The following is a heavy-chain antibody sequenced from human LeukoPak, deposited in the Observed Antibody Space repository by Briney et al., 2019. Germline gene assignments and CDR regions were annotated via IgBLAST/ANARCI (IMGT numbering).Heavy chain of an antibody. CDR1: GGYISSSSYY. D-gene: IGHD5-18*01. V-gene: IGHV4-39*07. J-gene: IGHJ4*02. Sequence: TSETLSLTCTVSGGYISSSSYYWGWIRQPPGKGLEWIGSIYYSGSTYYNPSLKSRVTISVDTSKNQFSLKLSSVTAADTAVYFCARETSERGYSYGYGFDYWGQGTLVTVSS. CDR2: IYYSGST. CDR3: ARETSERGYSYGYGFDY.